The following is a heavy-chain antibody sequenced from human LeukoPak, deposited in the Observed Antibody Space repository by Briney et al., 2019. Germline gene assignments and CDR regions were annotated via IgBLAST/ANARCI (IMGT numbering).Heavy chain of an antibody. CDR3: AKVGASPLVVITTLYFDY. V-gene: IGHV3-48*01. D-gene: IGHD3-22*01. CDR2: ITGSSSTI. CDR1: GLTFSSYS. Sequence: GGSLRLSCAASGLTFSSYSMNWVRQAPGKGLEGVSYITGSSSTIYYADSVKGRFTISRDNAKNSLYLQMNSLRAEDTAVYYCAKVGASPLVVITTLYFDYWGQGTLVTVSS. J-gene: IGHJ4*02.